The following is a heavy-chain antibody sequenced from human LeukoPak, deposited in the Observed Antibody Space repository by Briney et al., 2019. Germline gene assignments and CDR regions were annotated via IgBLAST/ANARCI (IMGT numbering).Heavy chain of an antibody. V-gene: IGHV4-61*02. J-gene: IGHJ6*02. CDR3: ARDKGCSSTSCYSYYYYGMDV. Sequence: SQTLSLTCTVSGGSISSGSYYWSWIRQPAGKGLEWIGRIYTSGSTNYNPSLKSRVTIPVGTSKNQFSLKLSSVTAADTAVYYCARDKGCSSTSCYSYYYYGMDVWGQGTTVTVSS. CDR1: GGSISSGSYY. CDR2: IYTSGST. D-gene: IGHD2-2*01.